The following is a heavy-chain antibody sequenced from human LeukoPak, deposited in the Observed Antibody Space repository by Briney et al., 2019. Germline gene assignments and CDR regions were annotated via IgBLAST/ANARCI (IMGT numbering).Heavy chain of an antibody. D-gene: IGHD3/OR15-3a*01. J-gene: IGHJ5*02. Sequence: ASVKVSCKASGGTFSSYAMNWVRQAPGQGLEWMGWINTNTGNPTYARGFTGRFVFSLDTSVSTAYLQISSLKAEDTAVYYCARVAIFGLYNWFDPWGQGTLVTVSS. CDR1: GGTFSSYA. V-gene: IGHV7-4-1*02. CDR3: ARVAIFGLYNWFDP. CDR2: INTNTGNP.